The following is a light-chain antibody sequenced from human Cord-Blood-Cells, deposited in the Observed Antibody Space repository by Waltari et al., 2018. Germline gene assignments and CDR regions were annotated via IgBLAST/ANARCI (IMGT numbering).Light chain of an antibody. J-gene: IGKJ2*03. V-gene: IGKV2-28*01. CDR1: QSLRHSNGYNY. CDR3: MQALQTPYS. Sequence: DIVMTQSPLSLPVTPGEPASISCRPSQSLRHSNGYNYLEWYLQKPGQSPQLLIYLGSNRASGVPDRFSGSGSGTDFTLKISRVEAEDVGVYYCMQALQTPYSFGQGTKLEIK. CDR2: LGS.